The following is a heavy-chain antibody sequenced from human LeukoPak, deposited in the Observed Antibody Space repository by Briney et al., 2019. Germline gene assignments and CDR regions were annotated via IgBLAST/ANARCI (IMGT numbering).Heavy chain of an antibody. J-gene: IGHJ5*02. Sequence: SETLSLTCTVYGGSFSGYYWSWIRQPPGKGLEWIGETNHSGSTNYNPSLKSRVTISVDTSKNQFSLKLSSVTAADTAVYYCARRKGYSSSLYNWFDPWGQGTLVTVSS. D-gene: IGHD6-6*01. CDR3: ARRKGYSSSLYNWFDP. V-gene: IGHV4-34*01. CDR2: TNHSGST. CDR1: GGSFSGYY.